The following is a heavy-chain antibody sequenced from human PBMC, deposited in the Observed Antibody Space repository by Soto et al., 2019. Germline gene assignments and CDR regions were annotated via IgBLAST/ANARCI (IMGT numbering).Heavy chain of an antibody. V-gene: IGHV3-21*01. Sequence: GGSLRLSCAASGFTFSSYSMNWVRQAPGQGLEWVSSISSSSSYIYYADSVKGRFTISRDNAKNSLYLQMNSLRAEDTAVYYCARDPEYCSGGSCYAYYYGMDVWGQGTTVTVS. J-gene: IGHJ6*02. CDR3: ARDPEYCSGGSCYAYYYGMDV. CDR1: GFTFSSYS. D-gene: IGHD2-15*01. CDR2: ISSSSSYI.